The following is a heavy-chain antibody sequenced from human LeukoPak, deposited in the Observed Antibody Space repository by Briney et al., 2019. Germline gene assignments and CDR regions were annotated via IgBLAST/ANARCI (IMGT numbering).Heavy chain of an antibody. Sequence: GGSLRLSCAASGFSLSAYSMTWVRQPPGKGLEWVSTLRGSGGNTYYADSVKGRFTISRDNSKNTLYLQMNSLRAEDTAVYYCAKVEGLQYFDYWGQGTLVTVSS. V-gene: IGHV3-23*01. J-gene: IGHJ4*02. CDR3: AKVEGLQYFDY. D-gene: IGHD5-24*01. CDR1: GFSLSAYS. CDR2: LRGSGGNT.